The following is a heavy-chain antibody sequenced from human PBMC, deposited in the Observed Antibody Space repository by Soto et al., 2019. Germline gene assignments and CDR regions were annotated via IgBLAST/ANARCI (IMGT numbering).Heavy chain of an antibody. Sequence: QVRLQESGPGLVKPSETLSLTCTVSGASISRYYWSWIRQSPGKGLEWIGYLYNTGSTIYNPSLKFRVNISVATAKKQVSLKLTSVTEAATAVYYCALDLWGYCGVDCSTLDVWGQGTTVTVSS. CDR3: ALDLWGYCGVDCSTLDV. V-gene: IGHV4-59*01. D-gene: IGHD2-21*02. CDR2: LYNTGST. CDR1: GASISRYY. J-gene: IGHJ6*02.